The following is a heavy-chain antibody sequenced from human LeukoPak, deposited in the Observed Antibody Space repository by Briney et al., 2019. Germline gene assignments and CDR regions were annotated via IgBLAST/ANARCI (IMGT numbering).Heavy chain of an antibody. CDR2: INHSGST. V-gene: IGHV4-34*01. D-gene: IGHD3-16*01. CDR3: ARHSLRVIDP. J-gene: IGHJ5*02. Sequence: PSETLSLTCAVYGGSFSGYYWGWIRQPPGKGLEWIGEINHSGSTNYNPSLKSRVTISVDTSKNQFSLKLSSVTAADTAVYYCARHSLRVIDPWGQGTLVTVSS. CDR1: GGSFSGYY.